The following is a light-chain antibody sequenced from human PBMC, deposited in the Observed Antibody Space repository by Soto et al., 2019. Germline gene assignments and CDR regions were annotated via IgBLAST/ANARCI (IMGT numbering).Light chain of an antibody. CDR3: QQYHNWHRGT. Sequence: RPQTTTTMSVSLGERATLSGRPNQSINSHLAWYQQKPGQAPRLLLFRASIRAAGFPARFSGSGSGTEFNITISSLQSEDSAVYYCQQYHNWHRGTSGGGIKV. CDR1: QSINSH. V-gene: IGKV3-15*01. CDR2: RAS. J-gene: IGKJ4*01.